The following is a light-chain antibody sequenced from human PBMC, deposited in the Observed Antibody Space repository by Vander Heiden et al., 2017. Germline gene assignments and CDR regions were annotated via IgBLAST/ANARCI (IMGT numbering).Light chain of an antibody. CDR1: SIGSKS. CDR3: QVWDSSSDHVV. CDR2: DNS. J-gene: IGLJ2*01. V-gene: IGLV3-21*02. Sequence: SYVLTQPPPVPLAPGPTARSPCGGNSIGSKSVHWYQQKPGQAAVLVVYDNSDRPAGIPERFSGSNSGNTATLTISRVEAGDEADYYCQVWDSSSDHVVFGGGTKLTVL.